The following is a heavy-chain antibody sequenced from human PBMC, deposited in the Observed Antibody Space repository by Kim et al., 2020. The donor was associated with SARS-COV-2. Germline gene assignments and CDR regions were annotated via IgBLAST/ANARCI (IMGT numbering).Heavy chain of an antibody. D-gene: IGHD6-13*01. J-gene: IGHJ6*02. CDR2: ISGRGDST. V-gene: IGHV3-23*01. Sequence: GGSLRLSCAASGFTFSSYALSWVRQAPGKGLEWVSAISGRGDSTYYADSVKGRFTFSRDNSKNTVSLQMNSLRAEDTAVYYCAKDRVAAAVAVYFYGMDDWGQGTTVTVSS. CDR1: GFTFSSYA. CDR3: AKDRVAAAVAVYFYGMDD.